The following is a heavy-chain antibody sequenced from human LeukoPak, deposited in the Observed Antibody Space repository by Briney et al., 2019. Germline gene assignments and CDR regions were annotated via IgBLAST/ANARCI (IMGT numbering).Heavy chain of an antibody. CDR2: IYYSGST. V-gene: IGHV4-61*01. D-gene: IGHD5-18*01. J-gene: IGHJ4*02. Sequence: SETLSLTCTVSGGSVSSGSYYWSWLRQPPGKGLEWIGYIYYSGSTNYNPSLKSRVTISVDTSKNQFSLKLSSVAAADTAVYYCARGSRGYSYGWGQGTLVTVSS. CDR3: ARGSRGYSYG. CDR1: GGSVSSGSYY.